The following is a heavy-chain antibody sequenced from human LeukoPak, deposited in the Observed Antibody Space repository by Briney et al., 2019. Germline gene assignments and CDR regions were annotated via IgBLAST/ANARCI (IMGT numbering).Heavy chain of an antibody. CDR1: GYTFSSYD. V-gene: IGHV1-8*01. CDR3: ARGITAGVDY. Sequence: ASVKVSCKASGYTFSSYDINWVRQAPGQGLEWMGWVSPNSGNTGYAQKFQCRVTMTRDTSISTFYMELSSLTSEDTAVYYCARGITAGVDYWGQGTLVTVSS. D-gene: IGHD1-1*01. CDR2: VSPNSGNT. J-gene: IGHJ4*02.